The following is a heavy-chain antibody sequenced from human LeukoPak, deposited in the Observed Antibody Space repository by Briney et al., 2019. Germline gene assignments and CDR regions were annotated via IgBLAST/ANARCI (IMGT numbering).Heavy chain of an antibody. J-gene: IGHJ5*02. V-gene: IGHV4-39*07. CDR3: ARFSHLLRFLEWLPNNWFDP. Sequence: SETLSLTCTVSGGSISSSSYYWGWIRQPPGKGLEWIGSIYHSGSTYYNPSLKSRVTISVDTSKNQFSLKLSSVTAADTAVYYCARFSHLLRFLEWLPNNWFDPWGQGTLVTVSS. CDR1: GGSISSSSYY. D-gene: IGHD3-3*01. CDR2: IYHSGST.